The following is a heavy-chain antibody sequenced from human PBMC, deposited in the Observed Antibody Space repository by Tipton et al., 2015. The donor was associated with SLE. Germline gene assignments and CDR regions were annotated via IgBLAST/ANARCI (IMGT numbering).Heavy chain of an antibody. CDR1: GGSISSGGYY. V-gene: IGHV4-39*07. CDR2: INHSGST. D-gene: IGHD3-10*01. J-gene: IGHJ3*02. Sequence: TLSLTCTVSGGSISSGGYYWSWIRQPPGKGLEWIGEINHSGSTNYNPSLKSRVTISVDTSKNQFSLKLSSVTAAAAAVYYCAGRGGYGSGSYHVFDIWGQGTMVTVSS. CDR3: AGRGGYGSGSYHVFDI.